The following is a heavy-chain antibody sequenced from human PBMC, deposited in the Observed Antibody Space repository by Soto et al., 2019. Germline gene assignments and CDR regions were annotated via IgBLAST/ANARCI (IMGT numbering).Heavy chain of an antibody. CDR3: ATGNWASNWFDP. Sequence: ASVKVSCKVSGYTLTELSMHWVRQAPGKGLEWMGGFDPEDGETIYAQKFQGRVTMTEDTSTDTAYMELSSLRSEDTAVYYCATGNWASNWFDPWGQGTLVTVSS. D-gene: IGHD7-27*01. V-gene: IGHV1-24*01. CDR2: FDPEDGET. CDR1: GYTLTELS. J-gene: IGHJ5*02.